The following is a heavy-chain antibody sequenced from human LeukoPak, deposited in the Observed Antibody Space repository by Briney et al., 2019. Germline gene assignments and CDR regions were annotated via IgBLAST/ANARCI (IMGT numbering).Heavy chain of an antibody. D-gene: IGHD3-22*01. CDR1: GGTFSSYA. CDR3: ARLHSSGYCDY. CDR2: IIPIFGTA. J-gene: IGHJ4*02. Sequence: ASVKVSCKASGGTFSSYAISWVRQAPGQGLEWMGGIIPIFGTANYAQKFQGRVTITADESTSTAYMELSRLRSEDTAMYYCARLHSSGYCDYWGQGTLVTVSS. V-gene: IGHV1-69*13.